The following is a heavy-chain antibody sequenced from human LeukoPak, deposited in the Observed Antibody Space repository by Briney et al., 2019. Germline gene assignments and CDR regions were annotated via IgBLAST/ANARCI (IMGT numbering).Heavy chain of an antibody. CDR3: ARDTSPSSGSTYFDAFDM. V-gene: IGHV3-7*01. CDR1: GFTFSNDW. J-gene: IGHJ3*02. CDR2: IKLDGSQI. Sequence: PGGSLRLSCVSSGFTFSNDWMTWFRQAPGKGLDWVANIKLDGSQIHYADSVKGRCTISRDNTKLFLQMNSLRVEDTARYYCARDTSPSSGSTYFDAFDMWGQGTMVSVSS. D-gene: IGHD1-1*01.